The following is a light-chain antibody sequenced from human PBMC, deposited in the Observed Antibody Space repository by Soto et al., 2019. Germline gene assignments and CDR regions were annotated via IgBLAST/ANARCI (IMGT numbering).Light chain of an antibody. V-gene: IGLV2-8*01. CDR2: EVV. J-gene: IGLJ1*01. Sequence: QSALTQPPSASGSPGQSVTISCTGTKNDIGVYDFVSWYQHHPGKAPRLIIYEVVQRPSGVPDRFSGSKSGNTASLTVSGLQAADEADYYCATWDSSLSGFVFGSGTKLTVL. CDR3: ATWDSSLSGFV. CDR1: KNDIGVYDF.